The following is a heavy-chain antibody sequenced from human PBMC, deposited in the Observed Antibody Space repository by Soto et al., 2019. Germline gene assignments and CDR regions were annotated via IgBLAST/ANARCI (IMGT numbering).Heavy chain of an antibody. CDR1: GYTFTGYY. V-gene: IGHV1-2*02. J-gene: IGHJ4*02. CDR3: VRPGSYYDSSGPFDY. CDR2: INPNSGGT. Sequence: ASVKVSCKASGYTFTGYYMHWVRQAPGQGLEWMGWINPNSGGTNYAQKFQGRVTMTRDTSISTAYMELSRLRSDDTAVYCCVRPGSYYDSSGPFDYWGQGTLVTVSS. D-gene: IGHD3-22*01.